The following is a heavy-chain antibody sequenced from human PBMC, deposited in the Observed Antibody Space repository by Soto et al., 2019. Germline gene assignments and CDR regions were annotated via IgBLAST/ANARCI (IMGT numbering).Heavy chain of an antibody. CDR2: INPSGGST. CDR3: ARAAFLRVGMDV. J-gene: IGHJ6*02. CDR1: GYTFTSYY. Sequence: ASVKVSWKASGYTFTSYYMHWVRQAPGQGLEWMGIINPSGGSTSYAQKFQGRVTMTRDTSTSTVYMELSSLRSEDTAVYYCARAAFLRVGMDVWGQGTTVTVSS. D-gene: IGHD4-17*01. V-gene: IGHV1-46*01.